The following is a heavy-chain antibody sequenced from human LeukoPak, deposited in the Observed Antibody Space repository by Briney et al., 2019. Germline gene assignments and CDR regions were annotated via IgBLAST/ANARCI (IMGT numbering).Heavy chain of an antibody. V-gene: IGHV1-69*13. CDR1: GGTFSSYA. CDR2: IIPIFGTA. CDR3: ARRESSGWYYFDY. J-gene: IGHJ4*02. D-gene: IGHD6-19*01. Sequence: SVKVSCKASGGTFSSYAISWVRQAPGQGLEWMGGIIPIFGTANYAQKFQGRVTITADESTSTAYMELSSLRSEDTAVYCCARRESSGWYYFDYWGQGTLVTVSS.